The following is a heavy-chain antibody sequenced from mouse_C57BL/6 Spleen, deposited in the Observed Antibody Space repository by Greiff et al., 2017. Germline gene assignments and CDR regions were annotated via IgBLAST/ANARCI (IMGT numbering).Heavy chain of an antibody. CDR3: ARSRFTTRAAY. CDR2: IYPGDGDT. D-gene: IGHD1-1*01. V-gene: IGHV1-82*01. J-gene: IGHJ3*01. Sequence: QVQLQQSGPELVKPGASVKISCKASGYAFSSSWMNWVKQRPGKGLEWIGRIYPGDGDTNYNGKFKGKATLTADKSSSTAYMQLSSLTAEDAAVYFCARSRFTTRAAYWGQGTLVTVSA. CDR1: GYAFSSSW.